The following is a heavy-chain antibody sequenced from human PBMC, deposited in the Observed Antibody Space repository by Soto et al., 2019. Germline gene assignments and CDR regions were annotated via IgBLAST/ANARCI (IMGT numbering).Heavy chain of an antibody. J-gene: IGHJ6*02. V-gene: IGHV4-59*01. CDR2: IYYSGST. Sequence: LSLTCTVSGGSLSSYYWSWIRQPPGKGLEWIGYIYYSGSTNYNPSLKSRVTISVDTSKNQFSLKLSSVTAADTAVYYCARDSGIYGMDVWGQGTTVTVS. CDR3: ARDSGIYGMDV. CDR1: GGSLSSYY.